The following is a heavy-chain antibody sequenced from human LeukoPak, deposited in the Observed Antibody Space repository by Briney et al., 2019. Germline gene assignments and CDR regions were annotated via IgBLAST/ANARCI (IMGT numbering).Heavy chain of an antibody. V-gene: IGHV1-69*06. D-gene: IGHD3-22*01. CDR2: IILIFGTA. J-gene: IGHJ4*02. Sequence: SVKVSCKASGGTFSNYAITWVRQAPGQGLEWMGGIILIFGTANYAQKFQGRVTITADTSTTTAYLELSSLRSEDTALYYCARDIDYFNTTGYDYWGQGTLVTVSS. CDR1: GGTFSNYA. CDR3: ARDIDYFNTTGYDY.